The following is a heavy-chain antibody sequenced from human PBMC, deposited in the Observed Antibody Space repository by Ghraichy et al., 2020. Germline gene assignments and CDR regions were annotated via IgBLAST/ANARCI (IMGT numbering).Heavy chain of an antibody. V-gene: IGHV4-30-2*01. CDR3: ARAFMVRGVGFDY. J-gene: IGHJ4*02. D-gene: IGHD3-10*01. CDR2: IYHSGST. Sequence: SETLSLTCAVSGGSISSGGYSWSWIRQPPENGLEWIGYIYHSGSTYDNPSLKSRVTISVDRSKNQFSLNLSSVTAADTAVYYCARAFMVRGVGFDYWGQGTLVTVSS. CDR1: GGSISSGGYS.